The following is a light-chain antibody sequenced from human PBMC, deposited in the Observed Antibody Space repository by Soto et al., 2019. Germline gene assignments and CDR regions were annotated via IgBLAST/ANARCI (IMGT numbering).Light chain of an antibody. CDR2: DVS. CDR1: SSDVGGYNY. J-gene: IGLJ3*02. Sequence: QSALTQPASVSGSPGQSITISCTGTSSDVGGYNYVSWYQQHPGKAPKLMIYDVSNRPSGVSNRFSGSKSGNTAPLTISGLQAEDEADYYCSSYTSSSTHWVFG. V-gene: IGLV2-14*01. CDR3: SSYTSSSTHWV.